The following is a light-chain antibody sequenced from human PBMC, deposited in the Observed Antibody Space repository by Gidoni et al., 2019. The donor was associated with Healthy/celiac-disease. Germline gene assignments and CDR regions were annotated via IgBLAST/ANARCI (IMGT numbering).Light chain of an antibody. Sequence: DIQMTQSPSALSASVGDRVTITCRASQSISSYLNWDQQKPGKAPKLLIYAASSLPSGVPSRFSGSGSGSDFTLTISSLQPEDFATYYCQQSYSTHLITFGQGTRLEIK. CDR1: QSISSY. V-gene: IGKV1-39*01. CDR2: AAS. J-gene: IGKJ5*01. CDR3: QQSYSTHLIT.